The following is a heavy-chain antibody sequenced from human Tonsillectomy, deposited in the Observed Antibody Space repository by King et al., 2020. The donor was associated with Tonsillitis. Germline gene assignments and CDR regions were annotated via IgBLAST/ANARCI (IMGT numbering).Heavy chain of an antibody. CDR3: AVVRGPYFVPDNWFDT. J-gene: IGHJ5*02. D-gene: IGHD3-22*01. V-gene: IGHV3-74*03. Sequence: VQLVESGGGLVQPGGSLRLSCAASGFMFSSYWMHWVRQVPGKGLLWVSRINSDGTKTTYADSVRGRFTVSRDNAKRIAYLQMKSLRDEDTALYYCAVVRGPYFVPDNWFDTWGQGALVTVSS. CDR2: INSDGTKT. CDR1: GFMFSSYW.